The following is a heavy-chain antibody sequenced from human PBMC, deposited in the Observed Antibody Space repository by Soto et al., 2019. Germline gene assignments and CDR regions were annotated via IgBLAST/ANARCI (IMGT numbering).Heavy chain of an antibody. V-gene: IGHV1-8*01. CDR1: GYTFTSYD. D-gene: IGHD3-3*01. CDR2: MNPNSGKT. J-gene: IGHJ6*03. Sequence: QVQLVQSGAEVKKPGASVKVSCKASGYTFTSYDINWVRQATGQGLEWMAWMNPNSGKTGYAQKFQGRVTMTRNTSIGTAYMELTSLGSEHTAVYYWAGYFDFWCGSTNYYMDVWGKGTTVTVSS. CDR3: AGYFDFWCGSTNYYMDV.